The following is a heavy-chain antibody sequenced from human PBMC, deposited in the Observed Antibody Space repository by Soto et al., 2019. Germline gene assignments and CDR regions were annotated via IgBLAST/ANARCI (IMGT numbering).Heavy chain of an antibody. Sequence: QVQLVESGGGVVQPGRYLRLSCAASGFTISSYAMHWVRQAPGKGLERVAVISYDGSNKYYADSVKGRFNISSDNSKNTLYLQMNSLRAEDTAVYYCARDFFTTDTAMGNYFDYWGQGALVTVSS. CDR1: GFTISSYA. CDR3: ARDFFTTDTAMGNYFDY. CDR2: ISYDGSNK. D-gene: IGHD5-18*01. V-gene: IGHV3-30-3*01. J-gene: IGHJ4*02.